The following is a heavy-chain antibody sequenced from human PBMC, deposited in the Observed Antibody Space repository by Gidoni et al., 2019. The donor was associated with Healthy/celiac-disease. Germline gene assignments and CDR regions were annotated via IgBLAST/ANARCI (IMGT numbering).Heavy chain of an antibody. J-gene: IGHJ6*02. CDR1: GFPFSSYG. CDR2: IWYDGSNK. D-gene: IGHD1-26*01. CDR3: AREFKVGADSLYYYYGMDV. Sequence: QVQLVWSGGCVVQPGRSLRLSCAASGFPFSSYGMHWVRQAPGKGLEWVAVIWYDGSNKDYADSVKGRFTSARDNSKNTLYRQMNSLRAEDTAVYYCAREFKVGADSLYYYYGMDVWGQGTTVTVSS. V-gene: IGHV3-33*01.